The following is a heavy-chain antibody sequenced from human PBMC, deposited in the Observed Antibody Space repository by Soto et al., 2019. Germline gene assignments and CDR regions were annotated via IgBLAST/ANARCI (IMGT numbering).Heavy chain of an antibody. CDR2: INPSGGST. Sequence: QVQLVQSGAEVKKPGASVKISCKASGYTFTTNHMHWVRQAPGQGLEWMGIINPSGGSTSYAQKFQGRVTLTRDTSTNTGYMDLSSLRSEDTAVYYCAREFYYYESSGRQYKFDNWGQGTLVTVSS. CDR1: GYTFTTNH. CDR3: AREFYYYESSGRQYKFDN. J-gene: IGHJ4*02. D-gene: IGHD3-22*01. V-gene: IGHV1-46*01.